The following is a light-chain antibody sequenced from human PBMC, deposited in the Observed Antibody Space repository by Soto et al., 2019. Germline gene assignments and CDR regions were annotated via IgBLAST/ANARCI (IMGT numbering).Light chain of an antibody. CDR1: QGIRND. Sequence: DIQMTQFPSSLSASVGDRVTITCRASQGIRNDLGWYQQKPGKAPKRLINASASLQSGGPSRLSGSASGTEVTLAISSLQPEDSATFYCLQHSTYPLTFGQGTKVEIK. V-gene: IGKV1-17*01. CDR3: LQHSTYPLT. J-gene: IGKJ1*01. CDR2: ASA.